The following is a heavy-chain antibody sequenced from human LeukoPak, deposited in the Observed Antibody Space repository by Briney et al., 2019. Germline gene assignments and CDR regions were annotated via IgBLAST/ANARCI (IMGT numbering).Heavy chain of an antibody. D-gene: IGHD3-22*01. CDR2: ISSSGSTI. CDR3: ARRYYYDSSARALDY. V-gene: IGHV3-11*01. Sequence: GGSLRLSCAASGFTFSDYYMSWIRQAPGKGLEWVSYISSSGSTIYHADSVKGRFTISRDNAKNSLYLQMNSLRAEDTAVYYCARRYYYDSSARALDYWGQGTLVTVSS. J-gene: IGHJ4*02. CDR1: GFTFSDYY.